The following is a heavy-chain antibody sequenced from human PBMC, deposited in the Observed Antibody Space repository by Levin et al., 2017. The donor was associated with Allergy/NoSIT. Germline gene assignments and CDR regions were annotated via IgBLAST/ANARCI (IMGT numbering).Heavy chain of an antibody. CDR3: ARRIGYSNGPEGCGMDV. V-gene: IGHV1-69*02. D-gene: IGHD3-3*01. Sequence: SVKVSCKASGGTFSSDTIYWVRQATGQGLEWMGRISPIVSRTNYAQKFQGRLTISADTSTTIAYMELSSLRSEDTAVYYCARRIGYSNGPEGCGMDVWGQGTTVTVSS. J-gene: IGHJ6*02. CDR1: GGTFSSDT. CDR2: ISPIVSRT.